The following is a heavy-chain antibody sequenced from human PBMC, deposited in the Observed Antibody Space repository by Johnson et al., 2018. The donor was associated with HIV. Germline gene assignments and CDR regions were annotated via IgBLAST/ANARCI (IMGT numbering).Heavy chain of an antibody. CDR1: GFTVRDNY. D-gene: IGHD5-18*01. J-gene: IGHJ3*01. CDR2: IYSGGNS. CDR3: AKVGGYSYGES. V-gene: IGHV3-66*03. Sequence: VQLVESGGGLIQPGGSLRLSCVASGFTVRDNYMNWVRQAPGKGLEWVSIIYSGGNSYYADSVKGRFTISRDNSKNTLYLQMNSLRAEDTAVYYCAKVGGYSYGESWGQGTMVTVSS.